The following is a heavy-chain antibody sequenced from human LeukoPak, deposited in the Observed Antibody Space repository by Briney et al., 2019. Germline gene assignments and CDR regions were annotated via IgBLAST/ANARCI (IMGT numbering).Heavy chain of an antibody. D-gene: IGHD3-9*01. CDR3: ATPLGLYYDILTGPTLNWFDP. J-gene: IGHJ5*02. Sequence: GGSLRLSCAASGFTFSSYAMSWVRQAPGKGLEWVSAISGSGGSTYYADSVKGRFTISRDNSKNTLYLQMNSLRAEDTAVYYCATPLGLYYDILTGPTLNWFDPWGQGTLVTVSS. CDR1: GFTFSSYA. V-gene: IGHV3-23*01. CDR2: ISGSGGST.